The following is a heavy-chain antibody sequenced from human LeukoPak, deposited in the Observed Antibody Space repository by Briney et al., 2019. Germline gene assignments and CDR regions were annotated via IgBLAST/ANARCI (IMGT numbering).Heavy chain of an antibody. CDR1: GYTFTGYY. V-gene: IGHV1-2*02. D-gene: IGHD5-18*01. CDR2: INPNSGGT. J-gene: IGHJ4*02. CDR3: VRGYSYGYPYYFDY. Sequence: GASVKVSGKASGYTFTGYYMHWVRQAPGQGLEWMGWINPNSGGTNYAQKFQGRVTMTRDTSISTVYMELSRLRSDDTAVYYCVRGYSYGYPYYFDYWGQGTLVTVSS.